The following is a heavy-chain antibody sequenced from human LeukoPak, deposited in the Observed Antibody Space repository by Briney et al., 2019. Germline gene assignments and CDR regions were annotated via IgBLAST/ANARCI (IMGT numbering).Heavy chain of an antibody. V-gene: IGHV3-23*01. D-gene: IGHD1-7*01. CDR3: AKDKSKGELRGNEFDY. CDR1: GFTFTSYA. J-gene: IGHJ4*02. CDR2: ISGSGVST. Sequence: PGGSLRLSCAASGFTFTSYAMSWVRQAPGKGLEWVSAISGSGVSTYYADSVKGRFTISRGNSKNTLYLHMNSLRAEDTALYYCAKDKSKGELRGNEFDYWGQGTLVIVSS.